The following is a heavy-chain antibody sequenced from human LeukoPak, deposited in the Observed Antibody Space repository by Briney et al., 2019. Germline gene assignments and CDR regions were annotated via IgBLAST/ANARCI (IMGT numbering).Heavy chain of an antibody. V-gene: IGHV3-30*03. D-gene: IGHD1-26*01. CDR1: GFTFSSYG. CDR2: ISYDGSNK. CDR3: AGHVPQEHSGSYWFDP. Sequence: PGGSLRLSCAASGFTFSSYGMHWVRQAPGKGLEWVAVISYDGSNKYYADSVKGRFTISGDNSKNTLYLQMNSLRAEDTAVYYCAGHVPQEHSGSYWFDPWGQGTLVTVSS. J-gene: IGHJ5*02.